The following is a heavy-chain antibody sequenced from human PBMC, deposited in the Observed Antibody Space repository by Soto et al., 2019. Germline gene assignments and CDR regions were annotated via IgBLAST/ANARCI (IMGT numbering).Heavy chain of an antibody. D-gene: IGHD6-19*01. CDR2: INPSGGST. J-gene: IGHJ1*01. CDR1: GYTFTSYY. Sequence: ASVKVSCKASGYTFTSYYMHWVRQAPGQGLEWMGIINPSGGSTSYAQKFQGRATMTRDTSTSTVYMELSSLRSEDTAVYHCARDADLAVAGPEYFQHWGQGTLVTVSS. CDR3: ARDADLAVAGPEYFQH. V-gene: IGHV1-46*03.